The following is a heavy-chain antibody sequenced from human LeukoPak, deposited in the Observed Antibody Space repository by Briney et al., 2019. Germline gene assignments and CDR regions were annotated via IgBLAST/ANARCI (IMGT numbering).Heavy chain of an antibody. CDR1: GYSISSSNW. CDR3: ASVSARPDYYFDS. J-gene: IGHJ4*02. D-gene: IGHD6-6*01. Sequence: PSDTLSLTCAVSGYSISSSNWWGWIRQPPGKGLEWIGYIYYSGSTYYSPPLKGRVTMSIDTSKNQFSLKLSSVTAVDTAVYYCASVSARPDYYFDSWGQGTLVTVSS. V-gene: IGHV4-28*01. CDR2: IYYSGST.